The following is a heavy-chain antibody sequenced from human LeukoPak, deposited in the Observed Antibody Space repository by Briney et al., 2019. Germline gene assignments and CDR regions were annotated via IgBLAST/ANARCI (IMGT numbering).Heavy chain of an antibody. D-gene: IGHD3-10*01. CDR3: AVYYYGSGSYAD. J-gene: IGHJ4*02. Sequence: GGSLRLSCAASGFTFSTYSMNWVRQAPGKGLEWVSSISSSGSYIYYTDSVKGRFTISRDNAKNSLYLQMNRLRAEDTAVYYCAVYYYGSGSYADWGQGTLVTVSS. V-gene: IGHV3-21*01. CDR2: ISSSGSYI. CDR1: GFTFSTYS.